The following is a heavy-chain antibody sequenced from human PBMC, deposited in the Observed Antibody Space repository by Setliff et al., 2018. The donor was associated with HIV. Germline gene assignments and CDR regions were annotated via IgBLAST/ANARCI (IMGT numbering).Heavy chain of an antibody. V-gene: IGHV4-61*09. CDR1: GGSIISGSYY. D-gene: IGHD3-3*01. Sequence: SETLSLTCSVSGGSIISGSYYWSWIRQPAGKGLEWIGHIYTSGSTNYNPSLKSRVTIAVDTSKNQFSLKLSSVTAADTAVYYCARTSEYDFGLTKYLDYWGQGTLVTVSS. CDR2: IYTSGST. CDR3: ARTSEYDFGLTKYLDY. J-gene: IGHJ4*02.